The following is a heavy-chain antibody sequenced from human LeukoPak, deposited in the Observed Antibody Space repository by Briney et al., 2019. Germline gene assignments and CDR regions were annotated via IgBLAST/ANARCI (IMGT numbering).Heavy chain of an antibody. V-gene: IGHV1-8*03. CDR3: ASFSRPAYEQQLGTLRYYYYYMDV. Sequence: ASVKVSCKASGYTFTSYDINWVRQATGQGLEWMGWMNPNSGNTGYAQKFQGRVTITRNTSISTAYMELSSLRSEDTAVYYCASFSRPAYEQQLGTLRYYYYYMDVWGKGTTVTVSS. J-gene: IGHJ6*03. CDR1: GYTFTSYD. D-gene: IGHD6-13*01. CDR2: MNPNSGNT.